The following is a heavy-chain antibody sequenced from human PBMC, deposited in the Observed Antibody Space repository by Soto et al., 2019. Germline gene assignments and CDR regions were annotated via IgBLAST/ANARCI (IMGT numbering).Heavy chain of an antibody. D-gene: IGHD3-22*01. J-gene: IGHJ3*02. CDR3: GRDSRYYYDSSGYYGGAAFDI. CDR2: INPNSGGT. Sequence: GASVKVSCKASGYTFTGYYMHWVRQAPGQGLEWRGWINPNSGGTNYAQKFQGRVTITADESTSTAYMELSSLRSEDTAVYYCGRDSRYYYDSSGYYGGAAFDIWGQGTMVTVSS. V-gene: IGHV1-2*02. CDR1: GYTFTGYY.